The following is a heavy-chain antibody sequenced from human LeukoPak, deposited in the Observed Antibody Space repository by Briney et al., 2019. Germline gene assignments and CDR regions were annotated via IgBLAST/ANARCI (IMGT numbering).Heavy chain of an antibody. Sequence: GGSLRLSCAASGFTFSTYGMHWVRQAPGKGLEWVSSISSSSSYIYYADSVKGRFTISRDNAKNSLYLQMNSLRAEDTAVYYCARTYYYDSSGYYSLDYWGQGTLVTVSS. CDR2: ISSSSSYI. CDR1: GFTFSTYG. V-gene: IGHV3-21*01. D-gene: IGHD3-22*01. CDR3: ARTYYYDSSGYYSLDY. J-gene: IGHJ4*02.